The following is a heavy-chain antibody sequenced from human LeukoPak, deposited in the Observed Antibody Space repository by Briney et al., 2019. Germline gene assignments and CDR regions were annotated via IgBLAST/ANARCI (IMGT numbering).Heavy chain of an antibody. Sequence: ASVKVSCTASGYTFTSYGISWVRQAPGQGLEWMGWISAYNGNTNYAQKLQGRVTMTTDTSTSTAYMELRSLRSDDTAVYYCARDSPPRYCSSTSCYNYYYYGMDVWGQGTTVTVSS. CDR1: GYTFTSYG. V-gene: IGHV1-18*01. J-gene: IGHJ6*02. CDR2: ISAYNGNT. CDR3: ARDSPPRYCSSTSCYNYYYYGMDV. D-gene: IGHD2-2*02.